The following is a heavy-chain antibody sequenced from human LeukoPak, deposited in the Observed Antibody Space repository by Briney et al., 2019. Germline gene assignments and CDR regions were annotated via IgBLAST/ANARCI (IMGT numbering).Heavy chain of an antibody. J-gene: IGHJ4*02. CDR3: AKLPWRVATDPTFDY. V-gene: IGHV3-23*01. D-gene: IGHD5-12*01. Sequence: PAGSLRLSCAASGFTFSSYAMSWVRQAPWKALEWVSAISGSGGSTYYADSVKGRFTISRDNSKNTLYLQMNSLRAEDTAVYYCAKLPWRVATDPTFDYWGQGTLVTVSS. CDR2: ISGSGGST. CDR1: GFTFSSYA.